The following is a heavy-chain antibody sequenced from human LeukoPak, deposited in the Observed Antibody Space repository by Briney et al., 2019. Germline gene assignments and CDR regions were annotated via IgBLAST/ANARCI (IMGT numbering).Heavy chain of an antibody. Sequence: GGSLRLSCAVFGFTFSNYDMHWVRQAPGKGLEWVAVISYDGANKNHADSVKGRFTISRDNSKNTLYLQMNSLRAEDTAVYYCTRGPGYHDSSYLDYWGQGTLVTVSS. CDR3: TRGPGYHDSSYLDY. CDR1: GFTFSNYD. V-gene: IGHV3-30*03. D-gene: IGHD3-22*01. CDR2: ISYDGANK. J-gene: IGHJ4*02.